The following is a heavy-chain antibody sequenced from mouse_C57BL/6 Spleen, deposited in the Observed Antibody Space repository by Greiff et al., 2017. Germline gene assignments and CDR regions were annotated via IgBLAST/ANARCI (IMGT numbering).Heavy chain of an antibody. D-gene: IGHD2-5*01. Sequence: EVKLQESGPGLVKPSQSLSLTCSVTGYSITSGYYWNWIRQFPGNKLEWRGYISYDGSNNYNPSLKNRISITRDTSKNTFFLKLNSVTTEDTATYYCARCYSKDSMDYWGQGTSVTVSS. CDR1: GYSITSGYY. CDR2: ISYDGSN. CDR3: ARCYSKDSMDY. V-gene: IGHV3-6*01. J-gene: IGHJ4*01.